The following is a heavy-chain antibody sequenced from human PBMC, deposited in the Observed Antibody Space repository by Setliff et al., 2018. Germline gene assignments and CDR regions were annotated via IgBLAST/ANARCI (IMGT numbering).Heavy chain of an antibody. CDR1: GDSIYNHF. J-gene: IGHJ6*03. Sequence: SETLSLTCTVSGDSIYNHFWSWVRQPPGKGLEWIGYIYSTGRTNYNPSLRSRVTISVDTSKKQYSLNLSSVTAADTAVYYCARAPPNRYSGSYEYFYMDVWGKGTTVTVSS. CDR2: IYSTGRT. V-gene: IGHV4-4*08. CDR3: ARAPPNRYSGSYEYFYMDV. D-gene: IGHD1-26*01.